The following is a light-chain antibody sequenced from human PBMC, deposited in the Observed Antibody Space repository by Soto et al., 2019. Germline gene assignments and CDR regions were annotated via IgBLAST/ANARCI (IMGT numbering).Light chain of an antibody. CDR1: QSIGDW. CDR2: DAS. J-gene: IGKJ2*01. Sequence: DIQMTQSPSTLSASVGDRVTITCPASQSIGDWLAWYQQKPGKAPNLLIFDASSLESGVPSRFSGSGSGTEFTLTISSLQPDDFATYYCQQYNTCTFGQGTKLEIK. V-gene: IGKV1-5*01. CDR3: QQYNTCT.